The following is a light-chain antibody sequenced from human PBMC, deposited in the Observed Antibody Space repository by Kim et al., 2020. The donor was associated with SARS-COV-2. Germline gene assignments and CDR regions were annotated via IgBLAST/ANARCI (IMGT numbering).Light chain of an antibody. J-gene: IGKJ2*01. V-gene: IGKV3-20*01. Sequence: LSPGESATLSCRASQSVSSSYLAWYRQKPGQAPRLLIYGASSRATGIPDRFSGSGSETDFTLTISRLEPEDFAVYYCQQYGSLLYTFGQGTKLEI. CDR1: QSVSSSY. CDR2: GAS. CDR3: QQYGSLLYT.